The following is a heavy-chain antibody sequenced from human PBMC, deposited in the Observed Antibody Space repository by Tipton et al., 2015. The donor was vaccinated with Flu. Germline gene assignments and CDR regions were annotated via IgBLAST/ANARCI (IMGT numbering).Heavy chain of an antibody. D-gene: IGHD3-16*01. V-gene: IGHV4-31*03. CDR1: GGSISSGGAY. CDR3: ARDPGGYDYGYVDY. J-gene: IGHJ4*02. Sequence: GLVKPSQTLSLTCNVSGGSISSGGAYWSWIRQHPGKGLEWIGGIYYSGSTYKNPSLKSRVTISADTSKNQLSLKLSSVTAADTAVYFCARDPGGYDYGYVDYWGQGTLVTVSS. CDR2: IYYSGST.